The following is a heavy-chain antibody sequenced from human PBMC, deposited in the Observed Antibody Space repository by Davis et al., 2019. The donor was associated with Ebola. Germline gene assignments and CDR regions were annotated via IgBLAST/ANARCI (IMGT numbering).Heavy chain of an antibody. CDR1: GGTFSSYA. J-gene: IGHJ4*02. CDR3: ARSHYGGIDY. V-gene: IGHV1-69*04. Sequence: SVKVSCKASGGTFSSYAISWVRQAPGQGLEWMGRIIPILGIANYAQKFQGRVTMTTDTSTSTAYMELRSLRSEDTAVYYCARSHYGGIDYWGQGTLVTVSS. D-gene: IGHD4-23*01. CDR2: IIPILGIA.